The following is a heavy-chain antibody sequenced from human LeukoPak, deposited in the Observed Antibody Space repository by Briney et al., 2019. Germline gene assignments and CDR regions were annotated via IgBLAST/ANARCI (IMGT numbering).Heavy chain of an antibody. CDR2: IYYSGST. V-gene: IGHV4-59*01. CDR3: ARNPPPYYYYDMDV. Sequence: PSETLSPTCTVSGGSISSYYWSWIRQPPGKGLEWIGYIYYSGSTNYNPSLKSRVTISVDTSKNQFSLKLSSVTAADTAVYYCARNPPPYYYYDMDVWGKGTTVTVSS. J-gene: IGHJ6*03. CDR1: GGSISSYY.